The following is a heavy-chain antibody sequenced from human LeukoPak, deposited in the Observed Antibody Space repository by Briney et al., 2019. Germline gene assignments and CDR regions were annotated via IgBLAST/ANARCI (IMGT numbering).Heavy chain of an antibody. D-gene: IGHD3-10*01. V-gene: IGHV1-69*15. CDR1: GGTFSNYA. CDR2: IIPIFGTA. CDR3: ARDKGRYFGSKTYYNDFFGY. Sequence: SVKVSCKTSGGTFSNYAISWVRQAPGQGLEWMGRIIPIFGTANYAQKFQGRVTIIADQSSSTAYMELSSLRSEDTAMYYCARDKGRYFGSKTYYNDFFGYWGQGTLVTVSS. J-gene: IGHJ4*02.